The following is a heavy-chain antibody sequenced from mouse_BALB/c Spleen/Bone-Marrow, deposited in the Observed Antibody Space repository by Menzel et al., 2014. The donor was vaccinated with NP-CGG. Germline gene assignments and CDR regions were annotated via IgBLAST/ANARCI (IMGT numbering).Heavy chain of an antibody. CDR1: GFNIKDTY. CDR3: ARRDDGYYTY. Sequence: EVQGVESGAELVKPGASVKLSCTASGFNIKDTYLHWVKQRPEQGLDWIGRIDPAIFTKYDPKFQGKATITADTSSNTAYLQLSSLTSEDTAVYYCARRDDGYYTYWGQGTLVTVSA. D-gene: IGHD2-3*01. CDR2: IDPAIFT. V-gene: IGHV14-3*02. J-gene: IGHJ3*01.